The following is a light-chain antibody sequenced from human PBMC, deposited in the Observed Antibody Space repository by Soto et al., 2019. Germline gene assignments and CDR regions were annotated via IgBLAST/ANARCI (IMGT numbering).Light chain of an antibody. CDR2: DVT. V-gene: IGLV2-14*03. Sequence: QSALTQPASVSGSTGQSITISCTGPSSDVGGYNYVSWYQHHPGKAPKLMIYDVTNRPSGVSNRFSGSKSGNTASLTISGLQAEDEAHYYCTSYTTSSPYLVFGGGTKLTVL. CDR3: TSYTTSSPYLV. CDR1: SSDVGGYNY. J-gene: IGLJ3*02.